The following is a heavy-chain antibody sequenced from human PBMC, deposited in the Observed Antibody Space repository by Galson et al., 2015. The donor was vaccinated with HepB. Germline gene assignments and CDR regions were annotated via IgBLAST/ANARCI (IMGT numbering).Heavy chain of an antibody. V-gene: IGHV4-31*03. Sequence: TRSLTCTVSGGSISSGGYYWSWIRQHPGKGLEWIGYIYYSGSTYYNPSLKSRVTISVDTSKNQFSLKLSSVTATDTAVYYCARVGSSTSGHGVVLHYFDYWGQGTLVTVSS. D-gene: IGHD2-2*01. CDR1: GGSISSGGYY. CDR2: IYYSGST. J-gene: IGHJ4*02. CDR3: ARVGSSTSGHGVVLHYFDY.